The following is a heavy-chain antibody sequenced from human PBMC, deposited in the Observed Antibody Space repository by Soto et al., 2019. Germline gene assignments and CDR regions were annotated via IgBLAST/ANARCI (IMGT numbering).Heavy chain of an antibody. V-gene: IGHV1-69*13. J-gene: IGHJ6*02. Sequence: TVKVSCQASGGTFSSYAISWVRQAPGQGLEWMGGIIPIFGTANYAQKFQGRVTITADESTSTAYMELSSLRSEDTAVYYCARGLNRRYYGMVVWGQGTTFTVSS. CDR3: ARGLNRRYYGMVV. CDR1: GGTFSSYA. CDR2: IIPIFGTA.